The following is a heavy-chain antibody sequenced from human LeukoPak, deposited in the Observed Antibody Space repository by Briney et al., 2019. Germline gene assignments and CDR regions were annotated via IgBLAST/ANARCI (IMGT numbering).Heavy chain of an antibody. CDR2: IVVGSGDT. CDR1: GFTFTSSA. D-gene: IGHD5-12*01. CDR3: ARASSEWLRLRNPYNWFDP. Sequence: SVKVSCKASGFTFTSSAMQWVRQARGQRLEWIGWIVVGSGDTNYAQKFQERVTITRDMSTSTAYMELSSLRSEDTAVYYCARASSEWLRLRNPYNWFDPWGQGTLVTVSS. V-gene: IGHV1-58*02. J-gene: IGHJ5*02.